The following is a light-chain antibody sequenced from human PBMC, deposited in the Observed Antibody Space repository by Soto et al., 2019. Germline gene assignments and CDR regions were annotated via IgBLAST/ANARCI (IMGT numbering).Light chain of an antibody. CDR3: FSYTSSGTYV. J-gene: IGLJ1*01. Sequence: LTQPASVSGSPGQSITISRTGTSSDVGNYKYVSWYQQHPGKAPKLMIYEVSNRPSGVSNRFSGSKSGNTASLTISGLQAEDETDYYCFSYTSSGTYVFGTGTKVTVL. CDR2: EVS. CDR1: SSDVGNYKY. V-gene: IGLV2-14*01.